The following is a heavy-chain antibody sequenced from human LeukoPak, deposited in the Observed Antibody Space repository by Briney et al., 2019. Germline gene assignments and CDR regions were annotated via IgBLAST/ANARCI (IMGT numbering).Heavy chain of an antibody. J-gene: IGHJ4*02. CDR3: ARDLGWSSSH. D-gene: IGHD6-6*01. Sequence: ASVKVSCKASVYTFTGHYMNWVRLAPGQGLEWMGWMNPTGGTTYAQKVQDRVTMTRDTSINTAYMELSGLRSDDTAVYYCARDLGWSSSHWGQGTLVTVSS. CDR2: MNPTGGT. V-gene: IGHV1-2*02. CDR1: VYTFTGHY.